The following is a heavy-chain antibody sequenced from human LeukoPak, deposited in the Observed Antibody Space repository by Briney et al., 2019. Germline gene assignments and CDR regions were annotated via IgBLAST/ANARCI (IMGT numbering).Heavy chain of an antibody. V-gene: IGHV4-61*02. J-gene: IGHJ4*02. Sequence: SETLSLTCTVSGGSISSGSYYWSWIRQPAGKGLEWIGRIYTSGSTNYNPSLKSRVTISVDTSKNQFSLKLSSVTAADTAVYYCARHERFGSFDYWGQGTLVTVSS. CDR2: IYTSGST. CDR1: GGSISSGSYY. D-gene: IGHD3-10*01. CDR3: ARHERFGSFDY.